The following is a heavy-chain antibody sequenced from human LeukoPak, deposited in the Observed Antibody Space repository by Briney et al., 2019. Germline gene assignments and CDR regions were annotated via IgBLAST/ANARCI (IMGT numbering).Heavy chain of an antibody. CDR3: ARESHVTREDY. CDR2: ISANDGNT. V-gene: IGHV1-18*01. CDR1: GYTFTSYG. J-gene: IGHJ4*02. D-gene: IGHD3-10*01. Sequence: ASVKVSCKASGYTFTSYGISWVRQAPGQGLEWMGWISANDGNTDYPQKLQGRVTMTTDTSTSTAYMELRSLRSDDTAVYYCARESHVTREDYWGQGALVTVSS.